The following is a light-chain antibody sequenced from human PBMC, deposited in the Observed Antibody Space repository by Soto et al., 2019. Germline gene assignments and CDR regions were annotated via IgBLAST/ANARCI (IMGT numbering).Light chain of an antibody. J-gene: IGKJ1*01. CDR1: QNINNW. CDR2: DAS. CDR3: QHMRK. Sequence: DIQMTQSPSTLSASIGDRVTITCRASQNINNWIAWYQQKPGKATKFLIYDASTLESGVPSRFIGSGFGTEFSLTISSLQPDEFGSYYCQHMRKFGQGTTVEMK. V-gene: IGKV1-5*01.